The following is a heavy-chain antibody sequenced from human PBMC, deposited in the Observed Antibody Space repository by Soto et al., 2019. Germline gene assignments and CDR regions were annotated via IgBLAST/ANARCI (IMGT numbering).Heavy chain of an antibody. D-gene: IGHD4-17*01. CDR3: AGLLSSREDYVFES. V-gene: IGHV3-73*01. CDR1: GFTFSGSV. Sequence: GGSLRLSCAVSGFTFSGSVMHWVHQASGKGLEWVGRIKTKVNNYATAYAASVKSRFTISRDDSKNTSFLQLNSLKNEDTAIYYCAGLLSSREDYVFESWGPGVLVTVSS. J-gene: IGHJ4*02. CDR2: IKTKVNNYAT.